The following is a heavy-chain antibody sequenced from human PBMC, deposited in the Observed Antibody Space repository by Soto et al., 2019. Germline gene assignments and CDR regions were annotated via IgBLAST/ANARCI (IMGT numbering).Heavy chain of an antibody. J-gene: IGHJ3*02. CDR1: GFTFSSYW. CDR2: INSDGSST. CDR3: ARVSSGYDSRGAFDI. V-gene: IGHV3-74*01. Sequence: EVQLVESGGGLVQPGGSLRLSCAASGFTFSSYWMHWVRQAPGKGLVWVSRINSDGSSTSYADSVKGRFTISRDNAKNTLYLQMSGVRAEDKAVYYCARVSSGYDSRGAFDIWGQWTMFTVSS. D-gene: IGHD5-12*01.